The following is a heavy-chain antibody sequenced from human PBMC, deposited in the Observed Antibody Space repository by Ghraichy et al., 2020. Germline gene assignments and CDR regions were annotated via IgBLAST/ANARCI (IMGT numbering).Heavy chain of an antibody. J-gene: IGHJ4*02. CDR2: IFYTGTA. D-gene: IGHD2-21*02. CDR3: ARVMTSYCGGDCYSHYFAF. Sequence: SETLSLTCSVSGGSMSPFHWSWVRKSPGKGLEWIGNIFYTGTATHNSALKSRVTISIDTSTNQFSLKLRSMTAADTAVYYCARVMTSYCGGDCYSHYFAFWGQGTLVTASS. V-gene: IGHV4-59*01. CDR1: GGSMSPFH.